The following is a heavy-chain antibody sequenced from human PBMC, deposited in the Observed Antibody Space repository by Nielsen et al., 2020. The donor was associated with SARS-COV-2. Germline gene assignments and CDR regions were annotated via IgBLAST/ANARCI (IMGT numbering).Heavy chain of an antibody. CDR3: ARGNYVNLRYYGMDV. CDR2: INHSGST. CDR1: GGSFSGYY. Sequence: ETLSLTCAVYGGSFSGYYWSWIRQPPGKGLEWIGEINHSGSTNYNPSLKSRVTISVDTSKNQFSLKLSSVTAADTAVYYCARGNYVNLRYYGMDVWGQGTTVTVSS. D-gene: IGHD1-7*01. J-gene: IGHJ6*02. V-gene: IGHV4-34*01.